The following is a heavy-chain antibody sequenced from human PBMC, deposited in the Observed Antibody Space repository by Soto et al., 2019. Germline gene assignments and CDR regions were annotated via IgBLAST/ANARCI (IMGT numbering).Heavy chain of an antibody. CDR3: ARVARHRNWFDP. CDR1: GGTFSSYA. Sequence: GASVKVSCKASGGTFSSYAISWVRQAPGQGLEWMGGIIPIFGTANYAQKFQGRVTITADESTSTAYMELSSLRSEDTAVYYCARVARHRNWFDPWGQGTLVTVST. CDR2: IIPIFGTA. J-gene: IGHJ5*02. V-gene: IGHV1-69*13.